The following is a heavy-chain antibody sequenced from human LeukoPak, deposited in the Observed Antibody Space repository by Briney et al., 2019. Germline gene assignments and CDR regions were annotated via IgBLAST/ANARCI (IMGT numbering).Heavy chain of an antibody. CDR1: GSTFSSYS. CDR2: ISSSSDHI. V-gene: IGHV3-21*01. J-gene: IGHJ4*02. D-gene: IGHD2-2*01. CDR3: ARGVVPAAFDY. Sequence: PGGSLRLTCAASGSTFSSYSMNWVRQAPGKGLEWVSSISSSSDHIAYADSVKGRFTISRDNAKNALYLQVNSLRAEDTAVCYCARGVVPAAFDYWGQGTLVTVSS.